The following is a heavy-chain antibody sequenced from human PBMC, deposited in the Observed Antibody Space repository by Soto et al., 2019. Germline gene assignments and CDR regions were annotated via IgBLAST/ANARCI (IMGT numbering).Heavy chain of an antibody. V-gene: IGHV4-39*01. CDR3: ADYGGNSGGLGLW. CDR1: GGSISSSSYY. CDR2: IYYSGST. J-gene: IGHJ4*02. D-gene: IGHD4-17*01. Sequence: QLQLQESGPGLVKPSETLSLTCTVSGGSISSSSYYWGWIRQPPGKGLEWIGSIYYSGSTYYNPSLKSRVTLSVDTSKNQFSLKLSSVTAADTAVYYCADYGGNSGGLGLWWGQGTLVTVSS.